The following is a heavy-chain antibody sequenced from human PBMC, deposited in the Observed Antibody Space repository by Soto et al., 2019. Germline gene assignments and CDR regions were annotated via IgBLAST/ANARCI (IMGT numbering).Heavy chain of an antibody. CDR2: IYFNGNT. CDR3: ASVTFGGIVLAH. V-gene: IGHV4-59*01. J-gene: IGHJ4*02. CDR1: AASFRKYY. D-gene: IGHD3-16*01. Sequence: SETLSLTCTVSAASFRKYYWTWIRQPPGKGLEWIGYIYFNGNTKYNPSLEGRLTISIDTSKKEFSLKLTSVTAADAAVYYCASVTFGGIVLAHWGQGTLVTVSS.